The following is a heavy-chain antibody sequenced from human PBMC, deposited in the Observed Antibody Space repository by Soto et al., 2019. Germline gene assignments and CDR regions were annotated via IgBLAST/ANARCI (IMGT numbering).Heavy chain of an antibody. CDR1: GGTFSSYT. V-gene: IGHV1-69*02. D-gene: IGHD4-4*01. CDR3: ARDLGLQGMDS. J-gene: IGHJ4*02. Sequence: QVQLVQSGAEVKKPGSSVKVSCTASGGTFSSYTISWVRQAPGQGLEWMGRIIPILDLANYAQKFQGRVTITADKSTSTAYIEFNSLRSDDTAVYYCARDLGLQGMDSWGQGTLVSVSS. CDR2: IIPILDLA.